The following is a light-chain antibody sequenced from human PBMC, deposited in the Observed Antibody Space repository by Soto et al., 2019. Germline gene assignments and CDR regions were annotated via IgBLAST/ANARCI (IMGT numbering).Light chain of an antibody. CDR1: SSDVGAYTY. CDR2: EVS. V-gene: IGLV2-14*01. CDR3: TSYTNSDMHVL. J-gene: IGLJ2*01. Sequence: QSALTQPASVSGSPGQSITISCTGTSSDVGAYTYVSWYQQHPGKAPKLMIYEVSNRPSGVSNRFSGSKSGITASLAISGLQAEDEADYYCTSYTNSDMHVLFGGGTQLTVL.